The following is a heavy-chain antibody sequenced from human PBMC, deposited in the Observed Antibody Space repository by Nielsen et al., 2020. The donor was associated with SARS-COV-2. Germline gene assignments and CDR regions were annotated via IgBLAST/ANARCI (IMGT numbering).Heavy chain of an antibody. CDR2: IYYSGDT. Sequence: SETLSLTCTVSGGSISGSSYYWGWIRQPPGKGLEWIGSIYYSGDTYYNPSLKSRVTISVDTSKNQFSLKLSSVTAADTAVYYCARHGGPTHYDFWSGYYPYYFDYWGQGTLVTVSS. J-gene: IGHJ4*02. CDR3: ARHGGPTHYDFWSGYYPYYFDY. V-gene: IGHV4-39*01. D-gene: IGHD3-3*01. CDR1: GGSISGSSYY.